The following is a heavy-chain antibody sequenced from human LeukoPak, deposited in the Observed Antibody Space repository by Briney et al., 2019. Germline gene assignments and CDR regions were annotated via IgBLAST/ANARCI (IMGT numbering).Heavy chain of an antibody. CDR3: ARLDPTEPTDY. V-gene: IGHV3-53*01. J-gene: IGHJ4*02. CDR2: IYSGGST. CDR1: GFTVSSNY. Sequence: GGSLRLSCAASGFTVSSNYMSWVRQAPGKGLEGVSVIYSGGSTYYADSVKGRFTISRDNSKNTLYLQMNSLRAEDTAVYYCARLDPTEPTDYWGQGTLVTVSS. D-gene: IGHD1-1*01.